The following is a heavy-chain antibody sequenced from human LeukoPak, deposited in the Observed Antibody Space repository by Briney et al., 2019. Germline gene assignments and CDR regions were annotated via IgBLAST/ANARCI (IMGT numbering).Heavy chain of an antibody. CDR2: ISISATTI. D-gene: IGHD5-12*01. Sequence: PGGSLRLSCAASGFIVSDYEMNWVRQAPGKGLEWVSYISISATTINYADSVKGRFTISRDNAKNSLYLEMNSLRAEDTAIYYCAMTSEWLRTRIRDVFDIWGQGTLVSVSS. J-gene: IGHJ3*02. V-gene: IGHV3-48*03. CDR3: AMTSEWLRTRIRDVFDI. CDR1: GFIVSDYE.